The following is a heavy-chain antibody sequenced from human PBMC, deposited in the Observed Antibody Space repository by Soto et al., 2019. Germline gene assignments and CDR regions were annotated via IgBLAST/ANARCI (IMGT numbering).Heavy chain of an antibody. CDR3: ARVRGGSGLFYFDY. CDR1: GGSISSSNW. Sequence: PSETLSLTCAVSGGSISSSNWWSWVRQPPGKGLEWIGEIYHSGSTNYNPSLKSRVTISVDKSKNQFSLKLSSVTAADTAVYYCARVRGGSGLFYFDYWGQGTLVTVSS. V-gene: IGHV4-4*02. J-gene: IGHJ4*02. CDR2: IYHSGST. D-gene: IGHD6-19*01.